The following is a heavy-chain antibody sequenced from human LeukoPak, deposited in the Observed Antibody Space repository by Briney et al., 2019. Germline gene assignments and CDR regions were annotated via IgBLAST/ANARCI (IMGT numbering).Heavy chain of an antibody. CDR2: ISGSGGST. V-gene: IGHV3-23*01. J-gene: IGHJ4*02. CDR1: GFTFSSYA. D-gene: IGHD6-19*01. CDR3: AKVGSGWPEANY. Sequence: PGGSLRLSCAASGFTFSSYAMSWVRQAPGKGLEWVSAISGSGGSTYYADSVKGRFTISRDNSKNTLYLQVNSLRAEDTAVYYCAKVGSGWPEANYWGQGTLVTVSS.